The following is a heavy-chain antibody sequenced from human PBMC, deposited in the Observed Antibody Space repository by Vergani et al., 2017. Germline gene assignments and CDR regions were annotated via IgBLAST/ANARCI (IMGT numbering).Heavy chain of an antibody. V-gene: IGHV4-34*01. Sequence: QVQLQQWGAGLLKPSETLSLTCAVYGGSFSGYYWSWIRQPPGKGLEWIGEINHSGSTNDNPSLKSRVTISVDTSKNQFSLKLSSVTAADTAVYYCARHFWGSYVAFDIWGQGTMVTVSS. CDR2: INHSGST. CDR3: ARHFWGSYVAFDI. D-gene: IGHD3-16*01. CDR1: GGSFSGYY. J-gene: IGHJ3*02.